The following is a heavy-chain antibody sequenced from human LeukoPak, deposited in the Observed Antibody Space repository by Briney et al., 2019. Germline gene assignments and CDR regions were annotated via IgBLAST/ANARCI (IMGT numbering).Heavy chain of an antibody. Sequence: PGGSLRLSCAASGFTFSTHGMHWVRQAPGKGLEWVAFNKYYADSVKGRFTISRDSFKNTLYLQMNSLRPEDTAVYYCAKKYSTGLDPWGQGTLVTVSS. V-gene: IGHV3-30-5*02. CDR3: AKKYSTGLDP. D-gene: IGHD1-26*01. J-gene: IGHJ5*02. CDR2: NK. CDR1: GFTFSTHG.